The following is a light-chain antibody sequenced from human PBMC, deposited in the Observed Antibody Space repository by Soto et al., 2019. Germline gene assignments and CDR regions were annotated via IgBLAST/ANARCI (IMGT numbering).Light chain of an antibody. V-gene: IGKV1-39*01. CDR3: QQRFNWPPT. CDR2: AAS. J-gene: IGKJ1*01. Sequence: DIQMTQSPSSPSASIGDRVTITSRASQTIRFYLNWYQQKPGKAPKLLIYAASSLQSGVPSRFSGSGSGTDFTLTISSLEPEDFALYYCQQRFNWPPTFGQGTKVDI. CDR1: QTIRFY.